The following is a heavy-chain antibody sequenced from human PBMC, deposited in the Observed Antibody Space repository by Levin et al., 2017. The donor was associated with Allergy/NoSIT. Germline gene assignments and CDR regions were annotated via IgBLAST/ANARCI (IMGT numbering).Heavy chain of an antibody. CDR3: TTYSSSWYYFDY. Sequence: GESLKISCAASGITFSNAWMSWARQAPGKGLEWVGRIKSKTDGGTTEYAAPVKGRFAISRDDSKNTLYLQLNSLKTEYTAVYFCTTYSSSWYYFDYWGQGTLVTVSS. V-gene: IGHV3-15*01. CDR1: GITFSNAW. J-gene: IGHJ4*02. D-gene: IGHD6-13*01. CDR2: IKSKTDGGTT.